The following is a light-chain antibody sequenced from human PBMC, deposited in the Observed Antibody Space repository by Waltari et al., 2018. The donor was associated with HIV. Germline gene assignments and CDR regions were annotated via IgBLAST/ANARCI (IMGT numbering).Light chain of an antibody. CDR3: QQYYTTPPT. CDR2: SAS. V-gene: IGKV4-1*01. J-gene: IGKJ1*01. CDR1: QSLLYSSKNENF. Sequence: EIVMTQSPHSLALSLGERATINCKSSQSLLYSSKNENFLAWYQQKQGQTPQLLIYSASTRGSGVPDRFSGSGSGTDFTLTINSLQSGDVAVYFCQQYYTTPPTFGQGTRVEIK.